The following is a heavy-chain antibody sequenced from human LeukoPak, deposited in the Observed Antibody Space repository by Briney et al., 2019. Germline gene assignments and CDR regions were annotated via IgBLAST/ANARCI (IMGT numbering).Heavy chain of an antibody. D-gene: IGHD3-10*01. Sequence: GGSLRLSCAVSGFPFSDAWMNWVRQVPGRGLEWVGLIKSKTNGGTTDYTTPVKGRFTISRDDSKNTLYLQMNSLKIEDTAVYYCVRELSGSFDYWGQGTLVTVSS. CDR1: GFPFSDAW. V-gene: IGHV3-15*07. CDR3: VRELSGSFDY. J-gene: IGHJ4*02. CDR2: IKSKTNGGTT.